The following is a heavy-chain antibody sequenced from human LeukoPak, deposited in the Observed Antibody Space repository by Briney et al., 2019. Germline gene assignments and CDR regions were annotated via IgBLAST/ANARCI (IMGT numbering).Heavy chain of an antibody. D-gene: IGHD3-22*01. Sequence: SVKVSFKASGGTFNRYAISWVRQAPGQGLEWMGGIIPIIGTVNYAQKFQGRVTITADESTSTAYMELSSLRSEDTAVYYCARQITMIEEGAFDIWGQGTMVTVSS. CDR1: GGTFNRYA. CDR3: ARQITMIEEGAFDI. CDR2: IIPIIGTV. V-gene: IGHV1-69*13. J-gene: IGHJ3*02.